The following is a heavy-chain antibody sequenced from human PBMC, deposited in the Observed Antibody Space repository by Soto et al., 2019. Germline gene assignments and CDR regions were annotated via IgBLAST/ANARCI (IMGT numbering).Heavy chain of an antibody. V-gene: IGHV5-10-1*01. J-gene: IGHJ3*01. D-gene: IGHD6-13*01. Sequence: ESLKISCKGSGYSFTSYWISWARQMPGKGLEWMGRIDPSDSYTNYSPSFQGHVTISADKSISTAYLQWSSLKASDTAMYYCARHRAAAGLIFDAFDVWGQGTMVTVSS. CDR1: GYSFTSYW. CDR2: IDPSDSYT. CDR3: ARHRAAAGLIFDAFDV.